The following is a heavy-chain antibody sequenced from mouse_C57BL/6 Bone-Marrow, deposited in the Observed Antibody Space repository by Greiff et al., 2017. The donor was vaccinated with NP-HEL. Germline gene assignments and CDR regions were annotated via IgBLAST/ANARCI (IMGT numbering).Heavy chain of an antibody. D-gene: IGHD3-2*02. CDR1: ISLSTSGMGL. V-gene: IGHV8-2*01. CDR3: WRGKTAQATRIYYYAMDY. Sequence: QVTLKESGPGILQPSQTLSLACTFSGISLSTSGMGLSWLRKPSGKALEWLASIWNNDNYYNPSLKSRLTISKETSNYQVFLKLTSVDTADSATYYGAWRGKTAQATRIYYYAMDYWGQGTSVTVSS. CDR2: WNNDNY. J-gene: IGHJ4*01.